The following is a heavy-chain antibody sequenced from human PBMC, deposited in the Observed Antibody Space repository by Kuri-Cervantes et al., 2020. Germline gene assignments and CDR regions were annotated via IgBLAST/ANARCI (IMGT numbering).Heavy chain of an antibody. Sequence: GGSLRLSCAASGFTFSSYAMHWVRQAPGKGLEWVAVISYDGSNKYYADSVKGRFTISRDNSENTLYLQMNSLRAEDTAVYYCARGPLGGYSYGYFYNYWGQGTLVTVSS. CDR3: ARGPLGGYSYGYFYNY. CDR2: ISYDGSNK. J-gene: IGHJ4*02. V-gene: IGHV3-30-3*01. CDR1: GFTFSSYA. D-gene: IGHD5-18*01.